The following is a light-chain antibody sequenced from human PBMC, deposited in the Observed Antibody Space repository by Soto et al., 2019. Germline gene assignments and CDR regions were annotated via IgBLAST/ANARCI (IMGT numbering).Light chain of an antibody. J-gene: IGLJ3*02. Sequence: QSVLTQPPSVSVAPGQRVTISCTGSSSNTGAGYDVHWYQQFPGTVPKLLIYANSNRPSGVPDRFSGSKSGTSASLAITGLQAEDEADYYCQSYDSSLSVWVFGGGTKLTVL. V-gene: IGLV1-40*01. CDR2: ANS. CDR3: QSYDSSLSVWV. CDR1: SSNTGAGYD.